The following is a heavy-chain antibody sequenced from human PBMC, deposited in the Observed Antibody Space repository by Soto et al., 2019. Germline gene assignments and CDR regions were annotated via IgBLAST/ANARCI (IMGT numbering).Heavy chain of an antibody. V-gene: IGHV6-1*01. CDR2: TYYRSKWYN. CDR1: GDSVSSNSAA. Sequence: PSQTLSLTCAISGDSVSSNSAAWNWIRQSPSRGLEWLGRTYYRSKWYNDYTVSVKSRITINPDTSKNQFSLQLNSVTAADTAVYYCARAYEVYYDSPIGFDPWGQGTLVTVSS. CDR3: ARAYEVYYDSPIGFDP. D-gene: IGHD3-22*01. J-gene: IGHJ5*02.